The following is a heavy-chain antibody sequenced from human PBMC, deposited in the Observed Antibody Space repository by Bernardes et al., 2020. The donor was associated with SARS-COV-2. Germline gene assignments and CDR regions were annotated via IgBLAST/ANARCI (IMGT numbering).Heavy chain of an antibody. Sequence: GGSLRLSCVVSGVTFSRYAMIWVRQAPGKGLEWVSGIGGRDGTTYYADSVKGRFTISRDNSKNTVYLQMNSLRAEDTAVYYCARAGRVDYWGQGTLVTVSS. CDR2: IGGRDGTT. J-gene: IGHJ4*02. V-gene: IGHV3-23*01. CDR1: GVTFSRYA. CDR3: ARAGRVDY.